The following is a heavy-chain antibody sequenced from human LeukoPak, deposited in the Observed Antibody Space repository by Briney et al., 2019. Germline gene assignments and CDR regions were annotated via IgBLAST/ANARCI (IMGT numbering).Heavy chain of an antibody. CDR3: ATYSSGWYPYYFDY. J-gene: IGHJ4*02. D-gene: IGHD6-19*01. CDR1: VGSISSYY. CDR2: IYYSGST. Sequence: SETLSLTRTLSVGSISSYYWGWIRQPPGEGLGWVGYIYYSGSTNYNPSLKSRVTISVDTYKNQFSLTLSSVTAADTAVYYCATYSSGWYPYYFDYWGQGTLVTVSS. V-gene: IGHV4-59*01.